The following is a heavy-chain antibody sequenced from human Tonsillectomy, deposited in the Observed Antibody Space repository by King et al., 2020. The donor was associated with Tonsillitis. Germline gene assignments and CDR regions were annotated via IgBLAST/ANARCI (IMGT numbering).Heavy chain of an antibody. J-gene: IGHJ3*02. CDR2: IGYDGLDK. CDR3: AREGIDAFDS. V-gene: IGHV3-30*02. CDR1: GFPFRRYG. Sequence: VQLVESGGVVVQPGGSLTLSCAASGFPFRRYGMHWVRQAPGKGLEWVAFIGYDGLDKYYADSVKGRFTISRYNSKNPLYLQMNSLRAEDTDVYYCAREGIDAFDSWGQGTMVTVPS. D-gene: IGHD3-10*01.